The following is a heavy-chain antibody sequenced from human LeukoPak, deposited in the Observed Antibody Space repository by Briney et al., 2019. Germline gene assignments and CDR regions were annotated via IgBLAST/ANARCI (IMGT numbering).Heavy chain of an antibody. V-gene: IGHV3-53*01. Sequence: GGSLRLSCAASGFTLITNVMTWVRQAPGKGLEWVSVLYSDGNTKYADSVQGRFTISRDNSKNTLSLEMNSLSPDDTAVYYCARGVVPLAANTLAYWGQGTLVTVSS. CDR1: GFTLITNV. CDR2: LYSDGNT. J-gene: IGHJ4*02. D-gene: IGHD3-16*01. CDR3: ARGVVPLAANTLAY.